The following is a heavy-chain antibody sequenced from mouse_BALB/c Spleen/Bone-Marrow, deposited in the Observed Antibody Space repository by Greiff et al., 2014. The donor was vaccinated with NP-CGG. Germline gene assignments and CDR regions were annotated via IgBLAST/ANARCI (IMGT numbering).Heavy chain of an antibody. CDR3: ARSSYGYDRQAYFFDY. D-gene: IGHD2-2*01. Sequence: EVQVVESGGGLVQPGGSRKLSCAASGFTFSSFGMHWVRQAPGKGLEWVAYISSGSSTIYYADTVKGRFTISRDNPKNTLFLQMTSLRSEDTAMYYCARSSYGYDRQAYFFDYWGQGTTLTVSS. J-gene: IGHJ2*01. CDR2: ISSGSSTI. CDR1: GFTFSSFG. V-gene: IGHV5-17*02.